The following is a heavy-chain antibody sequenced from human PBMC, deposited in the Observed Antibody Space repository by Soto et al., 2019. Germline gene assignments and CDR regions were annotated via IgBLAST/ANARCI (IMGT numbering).Heavy chain of an antibody. CDR1: GYTFSSYA. J-gene: IGHJ4*02. CDR2: INAGYGNT. Sequence: QVHLVQSGAEVRKPGASVKVSCKASGYTFSSYAMHWVRQAPGQRLEWMGWINAGYGNTKSSQKFQDRVTISRDTSASTAYIELTSLRSEDTAVYYCARDTGEGTFDFWGQGTLVTVSS. CDR3: ARDTGEGTFDF. V-gene: IGHV1-3*01. D-gene: IGHD7-27*01.